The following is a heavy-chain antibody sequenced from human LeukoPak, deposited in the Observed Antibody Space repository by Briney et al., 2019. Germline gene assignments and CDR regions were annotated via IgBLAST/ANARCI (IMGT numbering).Heavy chain of an antibody. Sequence: GGSLRLSCAASGFTFSDYYMSWIRQAPGKGLEWVSYISSSRGTYYADSVKGRFTISRDNAKNSLNLQMNSLRAEDTAVYYCARVGVGCFDYWGQGTLVTVSS. V-gene: IGHV3-11*04. D-gene: IGHD3-3*01. CDR2: ISSSRGT. CDR1: GFTFSDYY. J-gene: IGHJ4*02. CDR3: ARVGVGCFDY.